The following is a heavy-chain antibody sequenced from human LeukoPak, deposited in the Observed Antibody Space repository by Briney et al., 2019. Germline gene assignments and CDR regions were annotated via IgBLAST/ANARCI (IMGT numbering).Heavy chain of an antibody. Sequence: GGSLRLSCAASGFTFSSYAMSWVRQAPGKGLEWVSGIRGSGGSTYYADSVKGRSTISRDNSKNTLYLQMNSLRAEDTAVYYCAKGLYYYDSSGFDYWGQGTLVTVSS. V-gene: IGHV3-23*01. CDR2: IRGSGGST. J-gene: IGHJ4*02. D-gene: IGHD3-22*01. CDR1: GFTFSSYA. CDR3: AKGLYYYDSSGFDY.